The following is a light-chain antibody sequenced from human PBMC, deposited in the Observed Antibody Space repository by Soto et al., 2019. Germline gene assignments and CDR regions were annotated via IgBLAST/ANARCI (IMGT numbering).Light chain of an antibody. CDR3: NSYTGSSTYV. J-gene: IGLJ1*01. Sequence: QSALNQPPPVFGAPWKAVAISLPGNSGVVGSYNRVSWYQQPPGAAPKLMIYEVSNRPSGVPDRFSGSKSGNTASLTISGLQAEDEADYYCNSYTGSSTYVFGTGTKVTVL. V-gene: IGLV2-18*02. CDR1: SGVVGSYNR. CDR2: EVS.